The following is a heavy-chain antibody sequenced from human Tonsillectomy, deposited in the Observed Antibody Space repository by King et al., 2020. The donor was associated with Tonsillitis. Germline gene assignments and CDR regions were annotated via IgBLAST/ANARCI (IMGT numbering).Heavy chain of an antibody. J-gene: IGHJ4*02. CDR3: ARDPQAYDFWSGYYRHYFDY. D-gene: IGHD3-3*01. Sequence: VQLVESGGGLVQPGGSLRLSCAASGFTFSSYWMSWVRQAPGKGLEWVANRKQDGSEKYYVDSVKGRFTISRDNAKNSLYLQMNSLRAEDTAVYYCARDPQAYDFWSGYYRHYFDYWGQGTLVTVSS. CDR2: RKQDGSEK. V-gene: IGHV3-7*01. CDR1: GFTFSSYW.